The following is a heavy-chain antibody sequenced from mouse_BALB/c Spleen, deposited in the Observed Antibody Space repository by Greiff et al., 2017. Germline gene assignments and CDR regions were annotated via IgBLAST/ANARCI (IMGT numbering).Heavy chain of an antibody. V-gene: IGHV7-3*02. J-gene: IGHJ4*01. CDR1: GFTFTDYY. D-gene: IGHD3-1*01. Sequence: EVQLVESGGGLVQPGGSLRLSCATSGFTFTDYYMSWVRQPPGKALEWLGFIRNKANGYTTEYSASVKGRFTITRDNSQSILYLQMNTLSAEDSATYYCARGNSGSEIAMDCWGQGTSVTVSS. CDR3: ARGNSGSEIAMDC. CDR2: IRNKANGYTT.